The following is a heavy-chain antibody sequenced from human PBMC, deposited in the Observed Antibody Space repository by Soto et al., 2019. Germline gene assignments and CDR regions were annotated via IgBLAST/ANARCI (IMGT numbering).Heavy chain of an antibody. J-gene: IGHJ4*02. V-gene: IGHV3-15*01. Sequence: GGLLRLSCEVSGYHFSDHWMSWVRQAQGKGLEWVGRIKSKKDGGTTEYAAPVKGRITISRDDAKNTLYLQMNSLKTEDTAVYYCALETYCGGGSCPEYWCQGTPVTVS. CDR1: GYHFSDHW. CDR3: ALETYCGGGSCPEY. D-gene: IGHD2-15*01. CDR2: IKSKKDGGTT.